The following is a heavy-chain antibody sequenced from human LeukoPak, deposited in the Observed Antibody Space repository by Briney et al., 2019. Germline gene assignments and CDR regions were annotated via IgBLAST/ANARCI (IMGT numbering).Heavy chain of an antibody. CDR2: TSSSSSYI. CDR3: ARALGGYDILTGQDY. Sequence: PGGSLRLSCAASGFTFSSYSMNWVRQAPGKGLEWVSSTSSSSSYIYYADSVKGRFTISRDNAKNSLYLQMNSLRAEDTAVYYCARALGGYDILTGQDYWGQGTLVTVSS. J-gene: IGHJ4*02. V-gene: IGHV3-21*01. D-gene: IGHD3-9*01. CDR1: GFTFSSYS.